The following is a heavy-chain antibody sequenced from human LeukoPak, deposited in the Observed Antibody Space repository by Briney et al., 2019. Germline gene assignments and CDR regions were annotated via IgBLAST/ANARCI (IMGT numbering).Heavy chain of an antibody. CDR1: GYSITSGYY. V-gene: IGHV4-38-2*02. J-gene: IGHJ4*02. CDR2: IYYTGST. Sequence: PSETLSLTCTVSGYSITSGYYWGWIRQPPGKGLEWIGSIYYTGSTYYNPSLKSRVTISADTSKKQFSLKLTSVTAADTAVYYCARDLSGSRTHFDYWGQGTLVTVSS. CDR3: ARDLSGSRTHFDY. D-gene: IGHD1-26*01.